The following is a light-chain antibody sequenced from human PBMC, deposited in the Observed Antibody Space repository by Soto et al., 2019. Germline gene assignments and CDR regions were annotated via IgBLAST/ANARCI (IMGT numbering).Light chain of an antibody. Sequence: SYELTRHPSVSVAPGKTARITCGGNNIGSKSVHWYQQKPGQAPVLVIYYDSDRPSGIPERFSGSNSGNTATLTISRVEAGDEADYYCQVWDSSSDPLYVFGTGTKLTVL. J-gene: IGLJ1*01. CDR2: YDS. V-gene: IGLV3-21*04. CDR3: QVWDSSSDPLYV. CDR1: NIGSKS.